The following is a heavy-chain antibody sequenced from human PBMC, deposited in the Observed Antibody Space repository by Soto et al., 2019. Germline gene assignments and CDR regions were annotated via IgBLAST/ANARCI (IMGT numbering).Heavy chain of an antibody. J-gene: IGHJ4*02. CDR3: ANVPIWCSSTSCYTEGFDY. Sequence: EVPLLDSGGGLVQPGGSLRLSCTASGFTFSDYAMSWVRQPPGKGLEWVSVISAGGSTYYADSVKGRFTVSRANSKNTLYLQMNSLRAEDTAVYYCANVPIWCSSTSCYTEGFDYWGQGTLVTVSS. V-gene: IGHV3-23*01. CDR1: GFTFSDYA. CDR2: ISAGGST. D-gene: IGHD2-2*02.